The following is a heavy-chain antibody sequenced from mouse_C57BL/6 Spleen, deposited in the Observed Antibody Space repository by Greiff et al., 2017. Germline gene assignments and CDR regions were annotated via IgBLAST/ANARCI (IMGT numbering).Heavy chain of an antibody. Sequence: QVQLKQSGTELVKPGASVKLSCKASGYTFTSYWMHWVKQRPGQGLEWIGNINPSNGGTNYNEKFKSKATLTVDKSSSTAYMQLSSLTSEDSAVYYCARRSGNWDYFDYWGQGTTLTVSS. V-gene: IGHV1-53*01. CDR3: ARRSGNWDYFDY. CDR2: INPSNGGT. J-gene: IGHJ2*01. CDR1: GYTFTSYW. D-gene: IGHD4-1*01.